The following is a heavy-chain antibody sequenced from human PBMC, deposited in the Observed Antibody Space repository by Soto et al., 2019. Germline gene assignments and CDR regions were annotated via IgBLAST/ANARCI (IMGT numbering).Heavy chain of an antibody. CDR1: GFTFSSYG. CDR2: ISGSGGRK. J-gene: IGHJ4*02. D-gene: IGHD6-13*01. CDR3: AKGTNEYSRSDY. Sequence: GGSLRLSCAASGFTFSSYGMIWVRQAQGKGLEWVSDISGSGGRKYYADYVKGRLNISRDNSKNKLYMKMNRLRAEDTAVYYCAKGTNEYSRSDYWGQGTLVTVSS. V-gene: IGHV3-23*01.